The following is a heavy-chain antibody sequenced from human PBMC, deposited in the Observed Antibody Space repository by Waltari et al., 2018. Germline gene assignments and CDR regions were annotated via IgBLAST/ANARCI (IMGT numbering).Heavy chain of an antibody. V-gene: IGHV3-23*03. D-gene: IGHD6-19*01. CDR3: AKTEVAGTLPLSRFDY. Sequence: EVQLLESGGGLVQPGGSLRLSCAASGFTFSSYAMSWVRQAPGKGLEWVSVIYSGVSTYYADSVKGLLTISRDNSKNTLYLQMNSLRAEDTAVYYGAKTEVAGTLPLSRFDYWGQGTLVTVSS. CDR1: GFTFSSYA. J-gene: IGHJ4*02. CDR2: IYSGVST.